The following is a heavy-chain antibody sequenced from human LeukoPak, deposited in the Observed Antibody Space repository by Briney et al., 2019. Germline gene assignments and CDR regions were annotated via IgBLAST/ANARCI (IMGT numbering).Heavy chain of an antibody. CDR2: ICANDGNT. J-gene: IGHJ4*02. D-gene: IGHD2-15*01. CDR1: GLTFRNYA. CDR3: AKGSGSSCYSPCDY. V-gene: IGHV3-23*01. Sequence: GGSLRLSCAASGLTFRNYAMSWVRQAPGKGLEWVSVICANDGNTYYADAVKGRFTISRDNSKDTLYLQMDSLRAEDTAVYYCAKGSGSSCYSPCDYWGQGILVTVCS.